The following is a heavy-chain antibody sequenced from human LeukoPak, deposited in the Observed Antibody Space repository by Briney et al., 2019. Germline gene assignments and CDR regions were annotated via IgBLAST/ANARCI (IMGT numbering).Heavy chain of an antibody. D-gene: IGHD3-9*01. J-gene: IGHJ4*02. CDR3: ARSPVDILTGHRHFDC. CDR1: GFRFTSYA. Sequence: PGGSLRLSWAASGFRFTSYAMQWARQAPGEGLEWVAVISYDGDNKYYTDSVKGRFTISRDNSKNTVYLQMNSLRAEDTAVYYCARSPVDILTGHRHFDCWGQGTLVTVSS. V-gene: IGHV3-30-3*01. CDR2: ISYDGDNK.